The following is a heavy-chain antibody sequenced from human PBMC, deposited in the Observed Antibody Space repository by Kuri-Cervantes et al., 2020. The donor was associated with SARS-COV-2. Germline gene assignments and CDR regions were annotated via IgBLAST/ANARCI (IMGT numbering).Heavy chain of an antibody. J-gene: IGHJ3*02. Sequence: GGSLRLSCKASGYTFTSYGISWVRQAPGQGLEWMGGIIPIFGTANYAQKFQGRVTITTDESTSTAYMELSSLRSEDTAVYYCASFYGGNSGDAFDIWGQGTMVTVSS. CDR1: GYTFTSYG. D-gene: IGHD4-23*01. CDR3: ASFYGGNSGDAFDI. CDR2: IIPIFGTA. V-gene: IGHV1-69*05.